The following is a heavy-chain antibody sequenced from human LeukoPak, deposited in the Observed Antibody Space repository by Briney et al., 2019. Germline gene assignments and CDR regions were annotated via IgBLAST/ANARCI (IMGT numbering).Heavy chain of an antibody. J-gene: IGHJ4*02. V-gene: IGHV4-59*03. CDR3: ALGPNSNLFDF. CDR2: IHYSGSS. D-gene: IGHD2-8*01. CDR1: GDSTNNFY. Sequence: SETLSLTCTVSGDSTNNFYWNWIRHSPGEGLEWIGNIHYSGSSVYHPSLQSRVTITIDTSRRQFFLKLNSVTAADTAVYFCALGPNSNLFDFWGPGTLVTVSS.